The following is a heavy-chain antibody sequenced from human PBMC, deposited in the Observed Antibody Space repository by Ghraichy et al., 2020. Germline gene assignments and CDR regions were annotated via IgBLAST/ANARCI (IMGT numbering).Heavy chain of an antibody. CDR1: GGSISSYY. D-gene: IGHD3-22*01. CDR3: ARGFYYDSSGLPTTYYYYGMDV. Sequence: SETLSLTCTVSGGSISSYYWSWIRQPPGKGLEWIGYIYYSGSTTYNPSLKSRVTISVDTSKNQFSLKLSSVTAADTAVYYCARGFYYDSSGLPTTYYYYGMDVWGQGTTVTVSS. CDR2: IYYSGST. V-gene: IGHV4-59*01. J-gene: IGHJ6*02.